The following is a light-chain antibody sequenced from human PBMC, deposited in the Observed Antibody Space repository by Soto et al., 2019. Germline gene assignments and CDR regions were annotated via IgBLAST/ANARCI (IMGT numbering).Light chain of an antibody. V-gene: IGLV2-11*01. Sequence: QSALTQPRSVSGSPRQSVTISCTGTSSDVGGYNYVSWYQHHPGKAPKLMIYDVSKRPSGVPDRFSGSKSGNTASLTISGLQAEDEADYYCCSDAGSYVFGTGTKLTVL. CDR3: CSDAGSYV. CDR1: SSDVGGYNY. J-gene: IGLJ1*01. CDR2: DVS.